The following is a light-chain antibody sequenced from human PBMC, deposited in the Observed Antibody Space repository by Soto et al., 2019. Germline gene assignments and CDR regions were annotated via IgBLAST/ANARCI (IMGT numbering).Light chain of an antibody. Sequence: IQSPHSLVPFRGMRVTITLRASQTISNYLNLYQQQPGKAPKLLIYAASSLQSGVPSRFSGSGSGTDFTLTISSLQPEDFATYDCQQCYSSSLNFGRGTKVDI. CDR2: AAS. J-gene: IGKJ4*01. CDR1: QTISNY. CDR3: QQCYSSSLN. V-gene: IGKV1-39*01.